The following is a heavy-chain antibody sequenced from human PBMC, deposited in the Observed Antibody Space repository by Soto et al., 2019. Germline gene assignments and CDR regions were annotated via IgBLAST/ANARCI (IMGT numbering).Heavy chain of an antibody. CDR3: AKESKSVEVSPSPVYCTDV. V-gene: IGHV3-21*04. Sequence: GSLRLSCAASGFTFSLYSMIWVRQAPGKGLEWVSPIRHNAEYTYYADSVKGRFTVSRDHHQNSLFLEMSSLRAEDAAVYYCAKESKSVEVSPSPVYCTDVVARATTVTVSS. CDR2: IRHNAEYT. J-gene: IGHJ6*02. CDR1: GFTFSLYS. D-gene: IGHD2-2*01.